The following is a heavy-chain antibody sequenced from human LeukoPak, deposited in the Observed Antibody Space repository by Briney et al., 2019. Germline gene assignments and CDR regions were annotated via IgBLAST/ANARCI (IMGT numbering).Heavy chain of an antibody. Sequence: ASVKVSCKVSGYTLTELSVHWVRQAPGKGLEWMGGFDPEDGETIYAQKFQGRVTMTEDTSTDTAYMELSSLRSEDTAVYYCATAPGVVVPAAIDDAFDIWGQGTMVTVSS. CDR2: FDPEDGET. D-gene: IGHD2-2*01. J-gene: IGHJ3*02. CDR1: GYTLTELS. CDR3: ATAPGVVVPAAIDDAFDI. V-gene: IGHV1-24*01.